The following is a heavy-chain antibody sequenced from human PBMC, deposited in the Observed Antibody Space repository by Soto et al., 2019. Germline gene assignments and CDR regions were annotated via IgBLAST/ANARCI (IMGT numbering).Heavy chain of an antibody. J-gene: IGHJ6*03. CDR1: GCSISRYY. CDR3: ARELEGYRHTNYYYYMDV. D-gene: IGHD5-18*01. V-gene: IGHV4-59*01. CDR2: IYYSGST. Sequence: SETLSLTCTVSGCSISRYYWSWIRQPPGKGLEWIGYIYYSGSTNYNPSLKSRVTISVDTSKNQFSLKLSSVTAADTAVYYCARELEGYRHTNYYYYMDVWVKGTTVTVSS.